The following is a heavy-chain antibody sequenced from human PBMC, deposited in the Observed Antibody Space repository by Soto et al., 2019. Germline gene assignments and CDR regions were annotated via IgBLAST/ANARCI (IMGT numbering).Heavy chain of an antibody. CDR3: ARVILDYASSGEWFDP. CDR1: GGSISSYY. CDR2: IYTSGST. D-gene: IGHD3-22*01. Sequence: SETLSLTCTVSGGSISSYYWSWIRQPAGKGLEWIGRIYTSGSTNYNPSLKSRVTMSVDTSKNQFSLKLSSVTAADTAVYYCARVILDYASSGEWFDPWGQGTLVTVSS. V-gene: IGHV4-4*07. J-gene: IGHJ5*02.